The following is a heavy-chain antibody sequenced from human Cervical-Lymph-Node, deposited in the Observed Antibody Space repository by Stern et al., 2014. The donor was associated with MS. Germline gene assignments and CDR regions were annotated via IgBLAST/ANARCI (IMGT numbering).Heavy chain of an antibody. CDR1: GFAFNTYT. CDR3: ATPALRSDYNGLDV. J-gene: IGHJ6*02. D-gene: IGHD3-16*01. Sequence: EVHLVESGGGLVKPGGSLRLSCAASGFAFNTYTLNWVRQAPGKGLEWDSSISSTSTYIFYVDSVKGRFTISRDNAKNSLYLQLNSLRAEDTAVYYCATPALRSDYNGLDVWGQGTTVIVSS. V-gene: IGHV3-21*01. CDR2: ISSTSTYI.